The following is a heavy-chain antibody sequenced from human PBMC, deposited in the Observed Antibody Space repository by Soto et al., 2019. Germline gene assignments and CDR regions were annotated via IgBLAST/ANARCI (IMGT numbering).Heavy chain of an antibody. Sequence: SETLSLTCAVYGGSSNLYQWNWIRQPPGKALEWIGEIGYSGTTYFNPSLKTRINMSLDTSKNQFSLKLSSITAADTAVYFCARKRRHVGIRRGNPDRGFDYWSQGSLVT. D-gene: IGHD3-10*01. J-gene: IGHJ4*02. CDR3: ARKRRHVGIRRGNPDRGFDY. V-gene: IGHV4-34*01. CDR1: GGSSNLYQ. CDR2: IGYSGTT.